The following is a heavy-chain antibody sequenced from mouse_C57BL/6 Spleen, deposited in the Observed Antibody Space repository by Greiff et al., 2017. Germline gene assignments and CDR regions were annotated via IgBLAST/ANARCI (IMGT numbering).Heavy chain of an antibody. J-gene: IGHJ3*01. CDR1: GYAFTNYL. V-gene: IGHV1-54*01. CDR3: AMDLLGRLAY. D-gene: IGHD4-1*01. Sequence: QVQLKQSGAELVRPGTSVKVSCKASGYAFTNYLIEWVKQRPGQGLEWIGVINPGSGGTNYNEKFKGQATLTADKSSSTAYMQRSSLTSEDSAVYFCAMDLLGRLAYGGQGTLVTVSA. CDR2: INPGSGGT.